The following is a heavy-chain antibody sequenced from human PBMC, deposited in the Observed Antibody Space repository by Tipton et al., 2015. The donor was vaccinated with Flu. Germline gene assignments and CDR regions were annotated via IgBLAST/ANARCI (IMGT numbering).Heavy chain of an antibody. CDR3: ARAESSVWAGYYYGLDV. J-gene: IGHJ6*02. CDR2: IHHSGNT. CDR1: GDSISSRYY. Sequence: LRLSCAVSGDSISSRYYWGWIRQPPGRGLEWIGNIHHSGNTYYNPSLKSRVTISVDTSKNQFSLQVRSVTAADTAVYFCARAESSVWAGYYYGLDVWGQGTTVTVSS. V-gene: IGHV4-38-2*01. D-gene: IGHD6-19*01.